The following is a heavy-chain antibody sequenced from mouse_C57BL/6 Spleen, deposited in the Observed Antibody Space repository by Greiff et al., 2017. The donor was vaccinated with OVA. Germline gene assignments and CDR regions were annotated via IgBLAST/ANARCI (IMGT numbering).Heavy chain of an antibody. CDR3: ARSEKSGYFDV. V-gene: IGHV1-63*01. Sequence: VKLMESGAELVRPGTSVKMSCKASGYTFTNYWIGWAKQRPGHGLEWIGDIYPGGGYTNYNEKFKGKATLTADKSSSTAYMQFSSLTSEDSAIYYCARSEKSGYFDVWGTGTTVTVSS. CDR1: GYTFTNYW. J-gene: IGHJ1*03. CDR2: IYPGGGYT.